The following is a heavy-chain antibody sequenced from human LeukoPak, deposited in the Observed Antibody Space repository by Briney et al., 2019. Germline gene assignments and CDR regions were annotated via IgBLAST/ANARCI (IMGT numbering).Heavy chain of an antibody. V-gene: IGHV4-59*01. CDR3: AVSYYDILTGYGHKDAFDI. CDR2: IYYSGST. Sequence: SETLSLTCTVSGGSITSYYWSWIRQPPGKGLEWIGYIYYSGSTNYNPSLKSRVTISVDRSKNQFSLKLRSVIAADTAVYYCAVSYYDILTGYGHKDAFDIWGQGTMVTVSS. J-gene: IGHJ3*02. CDR1: GGSITSYY. D-gene: IGHD3-9*01.